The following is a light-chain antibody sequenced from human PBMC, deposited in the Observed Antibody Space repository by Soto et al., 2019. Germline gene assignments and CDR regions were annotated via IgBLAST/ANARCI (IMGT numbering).Light chain of an antibody. CDR3: QQYGSSSYT. Sequence: EIVLTQSPGTLSLSPGERATLSCRASQSLSSSYLTWYQQQPGQAPRLLIYGASSRATGVPDRFSGSGSGTDFTLTISRLEPEDFAVYYCQQYGSSSYTFGQGTKLEIK. CDR1: QSLSSSY. CDR2: GAS. V-gene: IGKV3-20*01. J-gene: IGKJ2*01.